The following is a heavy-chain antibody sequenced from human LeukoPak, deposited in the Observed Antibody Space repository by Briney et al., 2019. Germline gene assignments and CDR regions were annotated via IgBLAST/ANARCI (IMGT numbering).Heavy chain of an antibody. CDR3: ARAPPPEMATIKGAFDI. V-gene: IGHV1-69*04. D-gene: IGHD5-24*01. J-gene: IGHJ3*02. Sequence: SVKVSCKASGGTFSSYAISWVRQAPGQGLEWMGRIIPILGIANYAQKFQGRVTITADKSTSTAYMELSSLRSEDTAVYYCARAPPPEMATIKGAFDIWGQGTMVTVSS. CDR2: IIPILGIA. CDR1: GGTFSSYA.